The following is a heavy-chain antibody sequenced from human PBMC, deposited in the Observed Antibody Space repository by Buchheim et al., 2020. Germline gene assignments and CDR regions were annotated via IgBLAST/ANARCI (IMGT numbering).Heavy chain of an antibody. CDR1: GFTFGNYE. J-gene: IGHJ6*02. CDR3: SRGAGELELRTMDV. CDR2: IGVGGDT. Sequence: EVQLVESGGGLVEPGGSLRLSCAASGFTFGNYEMHWVRQVIGKGLEWVSTIGVGGDTYYPGSVKGRFTISRENAKNSLYLQMNSLRAGDTAVYYCSRGAGELELRTMDVWGQGTT. V-gene: IGHV3-13*04. D-gene: IGHD1-7*01.